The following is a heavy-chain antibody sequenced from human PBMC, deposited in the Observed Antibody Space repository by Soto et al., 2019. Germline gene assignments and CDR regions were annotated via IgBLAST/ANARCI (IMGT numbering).Heavy chain of an antibody. Sequence: ASVKVSCKASGYTFTSYGISRVRQAPGQGLEWMGWISAYNGNTNYAQKFQGRVTMTTDTSTSTAYMELRSLRSDDTAVYYCARDNSETYYYDSSGYYPIGGDYYYGMDVWGQGTTVTVSS. CDR1: GYTFTSYG. CDR3: ARDNSETYYYDSSGYYPIGGDYYYGMDV. V-gene: IGHV1-18*04. J-gene: IGHJ6*02. D-gene: IGHD3-22*01. CDR2: ISAYNGNT.